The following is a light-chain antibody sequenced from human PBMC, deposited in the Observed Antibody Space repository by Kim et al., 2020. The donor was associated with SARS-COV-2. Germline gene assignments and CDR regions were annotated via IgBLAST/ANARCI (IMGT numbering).Light chain of an antibody. CDR2: DAS. CDR1: QSVSSF. V-gene: IGKV3-11*01. CDR3: QQRSNWPPKYT. J-gene: IGKJ2*01. Sequence: DIVLTQSPATLSLSPGERATLSCRASQSVSSFLAWYQQKPGQAPRLLIYDASNRATGIPARFSGSGSGTDFTLTICSLEPEDFAVYYCQQRSNWPPKYTFGQGTKLEI.